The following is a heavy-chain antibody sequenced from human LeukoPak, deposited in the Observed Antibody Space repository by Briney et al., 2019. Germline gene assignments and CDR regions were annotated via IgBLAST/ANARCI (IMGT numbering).Heavy chain of an antibody. V-gene: IGHV1-8*01. CDR1: GYTFTSYD. CDR3: ARAYCSSTSCYDY. J-gene: IGHJ4*02. CDR2: MSPNHGHT. D-gene: IGHD2-2*01. Sequence: ASAKVSCKASGYTFTSYDINWVGQAAGQGLEWMGWMSPNHGHTGYPQKFQGRVTMTRNTSISTAYMEPSSLRSEDTAVYYCARAYCSSTSCYDYWGQGTLVTVS.